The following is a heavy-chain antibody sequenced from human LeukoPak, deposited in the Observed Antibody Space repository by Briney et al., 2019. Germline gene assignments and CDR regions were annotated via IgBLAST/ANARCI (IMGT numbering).Heavy chain of an antibody. V-gene: IGHV4-39*01. D-gene: IGHD5-18*01. CDR2: MYYSGST. CDR1: GGSLSSRSYY. CDR3: ARPVHTGPWVDTAMASYST. J-gene: IGHJ5*02. Sequence: SETLSLTCTVSGGSLSSRSYYWGWIRQPPGTGLEWIGRMYYSGSTYYNPSLKSRVTISVDTSKNQFSLKLSSVTAADTAVYDCARPVHTGPWVDTAMASYSTWGQGTLVTVSS.